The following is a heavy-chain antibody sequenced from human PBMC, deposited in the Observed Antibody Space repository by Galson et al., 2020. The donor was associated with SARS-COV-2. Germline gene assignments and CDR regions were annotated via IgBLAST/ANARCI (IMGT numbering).Heavy chain of an antibody. CDR1: GGSVSSGSYY. CDR2: IYYSGST. D-gene: IGHD3-22*01. Sequence: SETLSLTCTASGGSVSSGSYYWSWLRQPPGKGLEWIGYIYYSGSTNYNPSPKSRVTISVDTSKNQFSLKLSSVTAADTAVYYCARGLYYYDSSGSARLDAFDIWGQGTMVTVSS. V-gene: IGHV4-61*01. CDR3: ARGLYYYDSSGSARLDAFDI. J-gene: IGHJ3*02.